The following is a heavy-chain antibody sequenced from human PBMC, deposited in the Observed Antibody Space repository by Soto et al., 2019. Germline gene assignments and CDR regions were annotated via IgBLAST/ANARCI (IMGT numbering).Heavy chain of an antibody. CDR2: IIPIFGTA. J-gene: IGHJ4*02. D-gene: IGHD2-15*01. Sequence: SVKVSCKASGGTFSSYAISWVRQAPGQGLEWMGGIIPIFGTANYAQKFQGRVTITADESTSTAYMELSSLRSEDTAVYYCARDSRTRYRRDGYHFDYWGQGTLVTVSS. V-gene: IGHV1-69*13. CDR3: ARDSRTRYRRDGYHFDY. CDR1: GGTFSSYA.